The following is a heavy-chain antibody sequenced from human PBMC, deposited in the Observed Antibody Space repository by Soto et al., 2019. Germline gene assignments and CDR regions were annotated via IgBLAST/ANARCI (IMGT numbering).Heavy chain of an antibody. V-gene: IGHV4-30-2*01. CDR3: ARVRAPYCGGACYPPTPNWFDP. Sequence: SETLSLTGDVAGGTIVNGGYTWTWIRQPPGKALEWIGHTYHSGNPYYNPSLKSRVIISVDRSKNQFSLKLSSVTAADTAVYYCARVRAPYCGGACYPPTPNWFDPWGQGTLVTVSS. CDR2: TYHSGNP. D-gene: IGHD2-21*02. J-gene: IGHJ5*02. CDR1: GGTIVNGGYT.